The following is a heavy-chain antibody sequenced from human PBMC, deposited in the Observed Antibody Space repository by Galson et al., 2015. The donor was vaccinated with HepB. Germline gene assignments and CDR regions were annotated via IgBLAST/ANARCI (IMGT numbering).Heavy chain of an antibody. CDR3: ARGRGYDFRY. D-gene: IGHD3-3*01. CDR1: GFTFSNYR. CDR2: INQDGSEK. J-gene: IGHJ4*02. Sequence: SLRLSCAASGFTFSNYRMSWVRQAPGKGLEWVANINQDGSEKYYVDSVRGRFTISRDNAKNSLYLQMNSLRAEDTAVYYCARGRGYDFRYWGQGTLVTVSS. V-gene: IGHV3-7*03.